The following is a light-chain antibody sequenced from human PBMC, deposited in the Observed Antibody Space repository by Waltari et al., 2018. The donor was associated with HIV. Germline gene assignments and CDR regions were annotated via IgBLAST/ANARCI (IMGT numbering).Light chain of an antibody. Sequence: EIVLTQSPGTLSLSPGDRATLSCRASQIVGGNSLAWYQKKPGQAPRLLIYDASTRATGIPARFSGTGSGTDFTLTISSLQSEDFAVYYCQQYNNWLTFGGGTKVEI. CDR1: QIVGGN. CDR3: QQYNNWLT. V-gene: IGKV3-15*01. J-gene: IGKJ4*01. CDR2: DAS.